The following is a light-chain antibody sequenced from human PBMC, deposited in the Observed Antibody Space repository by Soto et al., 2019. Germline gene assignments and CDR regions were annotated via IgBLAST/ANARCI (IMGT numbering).Light chain of an antibody. J-gene: IGKJ2*01. V-gene: IGKV4-1*01. Sequence: DIVMTQSPDSLAVSLGERATINCKSSQSVLYSSNNKNYLAWYQQKPGQPPKLLIYWASTRESGVPDRFSGSGSGTEFTLTISSLQAEHVAVYYCQQYYSTPYTFGQGTKLEIK. CDR1: QSVLYSSNNKNY. CDR3: QQYYSTPYT. CDR2: WAS.